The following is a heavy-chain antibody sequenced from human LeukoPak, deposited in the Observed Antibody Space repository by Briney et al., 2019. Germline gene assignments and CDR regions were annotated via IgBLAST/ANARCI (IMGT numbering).Heavy chain of an antibody. CDR1: GYTFTSYD. CDR3: ARDPSSSGWYLDY. Sequence: ASVKVSCKASGYTFTSYDINWVRQATGQGLEWMGWMNPNSGNTGYAQKFQGRVTMTTDTSTSTAYMELRSLRSDDTVVYYCARDPSSSGWYLDYWGQGTLVTVSS. CDR2: MNPNSGNT. J-gene: IGHJ4*02. D-gene: IGHD6-19*01. V-gene: IGHV1-8*01.